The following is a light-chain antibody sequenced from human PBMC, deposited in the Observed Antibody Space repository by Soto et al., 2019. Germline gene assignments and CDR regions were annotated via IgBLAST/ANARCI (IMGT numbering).Light chain of an antibody. CDR1: QSVDIS. J-gene: IGKJ1*01. CDR2: GAS. V-gene: IGKV3-15*01. CDR3: EHYRSWSRT. Sequence: EIVLTQSPATLSVSPGERVTLSIRASQSVDISLAWYQQTPGQAPRLLIYGASTSATDMPGPLSGRGSGTEFTLTITSLRPEDFGVYYCEHYRSWSRTFGHWTKVEIK.